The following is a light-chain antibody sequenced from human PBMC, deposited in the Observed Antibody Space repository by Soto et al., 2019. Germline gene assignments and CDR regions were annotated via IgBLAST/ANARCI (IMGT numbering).Light chain of an antibody. Sequence: EIVLTQSPATLSLSPGERATLSCGASQSVSSSYLAWYQQKPGLAPRLLIYDASSRATGIPDRFSGSGSGTDFTLTISRRKTSDFAVHYSQLYGHSPQTFGQGTNVEIK. J-gene: IGKJ1*01. CDR3: QLYGHSPQT. CDR2: DAS. CDR1: QSVSSSY. V-gene: IGKV3D-20*01.